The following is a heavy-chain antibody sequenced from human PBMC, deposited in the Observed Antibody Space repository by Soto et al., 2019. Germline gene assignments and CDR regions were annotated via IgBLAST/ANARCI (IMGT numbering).Heavy chain of an antibody. J-gene: IGHJ6*03. CDR1: EFTFSGRS. CDR3: ARGWFVPDV. V-gene: IGHV3-74*01. Sequence: EVQLVESGGGLVQPGGSLRLSCAASEFTFSGRSVHWVRQAPGKGLVWVSGIDKVGTDSTYADTVKGRFTSSRDKAKKTVYLQMNSLRVEDTAVYYCARGWFVPDVWGKGTTVTVSS. CDR2: IDKVGTDS. D-gene: IGHD3-10*01.